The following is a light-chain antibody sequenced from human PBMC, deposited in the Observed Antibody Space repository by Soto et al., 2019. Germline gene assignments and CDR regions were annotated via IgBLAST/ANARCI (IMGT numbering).Light chain of an antibody. V-gene: IGLV1-44*01. CDR2: NNN. Sequence: QSVLTQPPSASGTPGQWITISYSGSRSQIGSSSVNWYQQLPGTAPKLLIYNNNQWPSGVPDRFSGSKSGTSASLAISGLQSEDEADYYCAAWDVTLNGLYVFGTGTKVTVL. J-gene: IGLJ1*01. CDR1: RSQIGSSS. CDR3: AAWDVTLNGLYV.